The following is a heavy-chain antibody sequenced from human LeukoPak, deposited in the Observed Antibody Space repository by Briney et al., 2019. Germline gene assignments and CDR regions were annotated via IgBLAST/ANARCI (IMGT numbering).Heavy chain of an antibody. J-gene: IGHJ4*02. D-gene: IGHD2-21*02. CDR1: GYTFTNYG. Sequence: ASVKVSCKASGYTFTNYGINWVRQAPGQGLEWMGWISAYNGNTNYAQKLQGRVTMTTDTSTSTAYMELRRLRSDDTAVYYCARDPNRVTAIPGCWGQGTLVTVSS. V-gene: IGHV1-18*01. CDR2: ISAYNGNT. CDR3: ARDPNRVTAIPGC.